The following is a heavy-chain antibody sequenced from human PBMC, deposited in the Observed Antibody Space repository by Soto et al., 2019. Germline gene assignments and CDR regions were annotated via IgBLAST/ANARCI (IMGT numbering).Heavy chain of an antibody. V-gene: IGHV1-3*01. D-gene: IGHD3-9*01. CDR2: INPGNGNT. Sequence: ASVKVSCKXSGYTFTSFSMHWVRQAPGQRLEWMGWINPGNGNTKYSQKFQGRVTITGDTSASTAYMELSSLRSEDTAVFYCARDGIKRGMTGSPPGIADAFDIWGQGTMVTVSS. CDR3: ARDGIKRGMTGSPPGIADAFDI. J-gene: IGHJ3*02. CDR1: GYTFTSFS.